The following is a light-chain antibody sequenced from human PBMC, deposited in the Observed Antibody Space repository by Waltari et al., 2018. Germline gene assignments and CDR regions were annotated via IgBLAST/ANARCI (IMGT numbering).Light chain of an antibody. V-gene: IGKV3-15*01. CDR3: QQYDDWPKT. J-gene: IGKJ1*01. CDR1: QSVSSN. Sequence: EVVMTQSPSTLSVSPGERVPLSCRASQSVSSNLAWFQQNTGQAPRLLIYRASTRATGIPARFSGSGSGTEFTLTISSLQSEDFAVYYCQQYDDWPKTFGQGTKVEIK. CDR2: RAS.